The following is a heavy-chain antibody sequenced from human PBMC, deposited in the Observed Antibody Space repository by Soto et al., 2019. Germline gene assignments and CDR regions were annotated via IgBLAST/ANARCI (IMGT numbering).Heavy chain of an antibody. V-gene: IGHV1-69*12. Sequence: QVQLVQSGAEVKKPGSSVKVSCKASGGTFSNYRITWVRLAPGNGLEWVGGSIPIFGTVNYAQKFQGRVTVTADGSTSTAYMEMSRLGSEDTAIYYCVAPVREYQLLFIHGGINAFDIWGQGTMVTVSS. D-gene: IGHD2-2*01. CDR1: GGTFSNYR. CDR2: SIPIFGTV. J-gene: IGHJ3*02. CDR3: VAPVREYQLLFIHGGINAFDI.